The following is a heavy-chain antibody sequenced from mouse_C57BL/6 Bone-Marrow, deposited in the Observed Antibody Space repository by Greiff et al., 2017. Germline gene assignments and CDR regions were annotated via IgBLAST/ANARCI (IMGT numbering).Heavy chain of an antibody. CDR1: GYSITSGYY. V-gene: IGHV3-6*01. J-gene: IGHJ3*01. D-gene: IGHD2-3*01. Sequence: EVKVEESGPGLVKPSQSLSLTCSVTGYSITSGYYWNWIRQFPGNKLEWMGYISYDGSNNYNPSLKNRISITRDTSKNQFFLKLNSVTTEDTATXYCARDGYYGAWFAYWGQGTLVTVSA. CDR3: ARDGYYGAWFAY. CDR2: ISYDGSN.